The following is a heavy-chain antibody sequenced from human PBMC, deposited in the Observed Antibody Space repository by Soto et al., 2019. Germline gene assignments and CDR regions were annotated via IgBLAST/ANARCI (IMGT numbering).Heavy chain of an antibody. CDR1: GFTFSSYG. V-gene: IGHV3-33*01. J-gene: IGHJ4*02. D-gene: IGHD4-17*01. CDR2: IWYDGSNK. CDR3: ARDKFYGDYVPFDY. Sequence: QVQLVESGGGVVQPGRSLRLSCAASGFTFSSYGMHWVRQAPGKGLEWVAVIWYDGSNKYYADSVKGRVTISRDNSKNTLYLQMNSLRAEDTAVYYCARDKFYGDYVPFDYWGQGTLVTVSS.